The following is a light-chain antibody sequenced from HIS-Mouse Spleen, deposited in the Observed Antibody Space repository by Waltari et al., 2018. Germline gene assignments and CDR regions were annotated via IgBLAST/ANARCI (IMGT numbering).Light chain of an antibody. J-gene: IGLJ2*01. Sequence: SYELTQPPSVSVSPGQTARITCSGDALPKKYAYWYQQKSGQAPVLVIYEDSTRPSWIPERFSGSSSGTMATLTISGAQVEDEADYYCYSTDSSGNHRVFGGGTKLTVL. V-gene: IGLV3-10*01. CDR1: ALPKKY. CDR2: EDS. CDR3: YSTDSSGNHRV.